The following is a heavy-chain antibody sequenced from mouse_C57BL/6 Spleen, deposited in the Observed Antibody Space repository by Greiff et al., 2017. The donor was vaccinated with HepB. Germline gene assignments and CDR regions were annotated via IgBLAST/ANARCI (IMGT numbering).Heavy chain of an antibody. J-gene: IGHJ4*01. V-gene: IGHV2-6-1*01. D-gene: IGHD1-1*01. Sequence: QVQLKESGPGLVAPSQSLSITCTVSGFSFTSYGVHWVRQPPGKGLEWLVVIWSDGSTTYNSAHKSRLSISKDNSKSQVLLKMNSLQTDDTAMYYCARQYYYGSLYAMDYWGQGTSVTVSS. CDR1: GFSFTSYG. CDR3: ARQYYYGSLYAMDY. CDR2: IWSDGST.